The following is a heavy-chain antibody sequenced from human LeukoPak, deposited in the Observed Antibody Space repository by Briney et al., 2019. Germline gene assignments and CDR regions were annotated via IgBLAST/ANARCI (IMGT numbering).Heavy chain of an antibody. CDR2: ISGSGGST. CDR1: GFPFSSFA. J-gene: IGHJ6*04. D-gene: IGHD2-15*01. V-gene: IGHV3-23*01. Sequence: GGSLRLSCAASGFPFSSFAMSWVRQAPGKGLEWVSAISGSGGSTYYTDSVKGRFTISRDNSKNTVYLQMNSLRTEDTAVYYCAKDSIGYCGGDRCPLDGMDVWGKGTTVTVSS. CDR3: AKDSIGYCGGDRCPLDGMDV.